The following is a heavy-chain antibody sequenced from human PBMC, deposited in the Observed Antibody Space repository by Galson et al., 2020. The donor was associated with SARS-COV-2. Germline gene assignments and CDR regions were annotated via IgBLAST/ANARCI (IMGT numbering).Heavy chain of an antibody. D-gene: IGHD3-10*01. CDR2: IYITGTT. CDR1: GGSITNYY. J-gene: IGHJ4*02. CDR3: ARDQGLLWFGETDGSEYYFDY. V-gene: IGHV4-4*07. Sequence: SETLSLTCTVSGGSITNYYWSWIRQPAGKGLQWIGQIYITGTTNYNPSLKSRVTMSLDTSKKQISLKLSSVTAADTAVYYCARDQGLLWFGETDGSEYYFDYWGQGALVTVSS.